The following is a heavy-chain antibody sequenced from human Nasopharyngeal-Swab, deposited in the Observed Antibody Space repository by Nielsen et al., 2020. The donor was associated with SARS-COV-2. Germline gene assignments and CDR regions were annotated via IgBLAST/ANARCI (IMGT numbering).Heavy chain of an antibody. V-gene: IGHV3-15*01. J-gene: IGHJ4*02. Sequence: GESLKISCAASGFTFSNAWMSWVRQAPGKGLEWVGRIKSKTDGGTTDYAAPVKGRFTISRDDSKNTLYLQMNSLKTEDTAVYYCTTEVDYDILTGYYSPDYWGQGTLVTVSS. CDR2: IKSKTDGGTT. CDR1: GFTFSNAW. CDR3: TTEVDYDILTGYYSPDY. D-gene: IGHD3-9*01.